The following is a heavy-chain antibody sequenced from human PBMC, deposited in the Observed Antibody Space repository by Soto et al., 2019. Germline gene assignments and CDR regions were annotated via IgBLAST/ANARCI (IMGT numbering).Heavy chain of an antibody. V-gene: IGHV1-46*01. CDR1: GYTFTGYY. D-gene: IGHD3-9*01. CDR2: INPSGGTT. Sequence: GASVKVSCKASGYTFTGYYMHWVRQAPGQGLEWMGIINPSGGTTSYAQKFQGRVTMTRDTSTSTVYMELSSLRSEDTAMYYCARDDYDILTGYRPYYYGMDVWGQGTTVTVSS. J-gene: IGHJ6*02. CDR3: ARDDYDILTGYRPYYYGMDV.